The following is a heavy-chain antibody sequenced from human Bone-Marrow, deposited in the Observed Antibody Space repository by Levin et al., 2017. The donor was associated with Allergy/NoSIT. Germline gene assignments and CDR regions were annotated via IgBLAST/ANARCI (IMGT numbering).Heavy chain of an antibody. CDR3: AGGGGPTTYYDFWSGYVNNWFDP. V-gene: IGHV4-38-2*01. J-gene: IGHJ5*02. CDR1: GSSISRGNY. Sequence: SETLSLTCAVSGSSISRGNYWGWIRQPPGKGLEWIGSIYQSGSTYYNPSLKSRFTISLDTSKNQFSLKLTFLTAAETAVYDGAGGGGPTTYYDFWSGYVNNWFDPWGQGTLVTVSS. CDR2: IYQSGST. D-gene: IGHD3-3*01.